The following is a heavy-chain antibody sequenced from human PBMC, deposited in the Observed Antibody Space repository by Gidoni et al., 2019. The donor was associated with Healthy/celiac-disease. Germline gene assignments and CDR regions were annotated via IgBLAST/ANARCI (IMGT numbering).Heavy chain of an antibody. CDR1: GFTFSSYA. J-gene: IGHJ4*02. CDR2: ISGSGGST. D-gene: IGHD3-22*01. CDR3: AKNHDSSGYYWDYFDY. Sequence: EVQLLESGGGLVQPGGSLRLSCAASGFTFSSYAMSWVRQAPGKGLEWVSAISGSGGSTYYADSVKGRFTISRDNSKNTLYLQMNSLRAEDTAVYYCAKNHDSSGYYWDYFDYWGQGTLVTVSS. V-gene: IGHV3-23*01.